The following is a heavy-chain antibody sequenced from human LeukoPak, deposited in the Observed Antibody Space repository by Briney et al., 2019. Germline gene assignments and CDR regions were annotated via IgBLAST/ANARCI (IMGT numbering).Heavy chain of an antibody. CDR2: ISYDGSNK. Sequence: GGSLRLSCAASGFTFSSYAMHWVRQAPGKGLEWVAVISYDGSNKYYADSVKGRFTISRDNSKNTLYLQMNSPRAEDTAVYYCARESLDTAMVLYFDYWGQGTLVTVSS. CDR1: GFTFSSYA. CDR3: ARESLDTAMVLYFDY. D-gene: IGHD5-18*01. V-gene: IGHV3-30-3*01. J-gene: IGHJ4*02.